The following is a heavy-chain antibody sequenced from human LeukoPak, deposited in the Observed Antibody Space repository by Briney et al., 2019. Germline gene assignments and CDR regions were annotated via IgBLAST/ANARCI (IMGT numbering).Heavy chain of an antibody. CDR3: ARGLDMYYDFWSRYYTEQARAFDI. D-gene: IGHD3-3*01. CDR1: GYTFTSYD. Sequence: ASVKVSCKASGYTFTSYDINWVRQATGQGLEWMGWMNPNSGNTGYAQKFQGRVTMTRNTSISTAYMELSSLRSEDTAVYYCARGLDMYYDFWSRYYTEQARAFDIWGQGTMVTVSS. V-gene: IGHV1-8*01. J-gene: IGHJ3*02. CDR2: MNPNSGNT.